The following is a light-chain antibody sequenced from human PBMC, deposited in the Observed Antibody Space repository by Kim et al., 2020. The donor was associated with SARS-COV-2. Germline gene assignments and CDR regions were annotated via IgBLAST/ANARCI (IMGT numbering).Light chain of an antibody. J-gene: IGLJ3*02. CDR1: KLGDKY. Sequence: SYELTQPPSVSVSPGQTASITCSGDKLGDKYASWYQQKPGQSPVLVIYQVTKRPSGIPERFSGSNSGNTATLTISGTQAMDEADYYCQAWDSGTWVFGGGTQLTVL. CDR2: QVT. CDR3: QAWDSGTWV. V-gene: IGLV3-1*01.